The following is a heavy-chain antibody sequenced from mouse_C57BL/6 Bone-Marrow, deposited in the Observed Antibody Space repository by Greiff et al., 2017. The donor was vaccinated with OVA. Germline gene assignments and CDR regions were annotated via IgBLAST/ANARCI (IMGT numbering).Heavy chain of an antibody. CDR2: IYPGNSDT. Sequence: VQLQQSGTVLARPGASVKMSCKTSGYTFTSYWMHWVKQRPGQGLEWIGAIYPGNSDTSYNQKFKGKAKLTAVTSASTAYMELSRLTNEDSAVYYCTRRRGVYSRYAMDYWGQGTSVTVSS. CDR3: TRRRGVYSRYAMDY. CDR1: GYTFTSYW. V-gene: IGHV1-5*01. D-gene: IGHD2-1*01. J-gene: IGHJ4*01.